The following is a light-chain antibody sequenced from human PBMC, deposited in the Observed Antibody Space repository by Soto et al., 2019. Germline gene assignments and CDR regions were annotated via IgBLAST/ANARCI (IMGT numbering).Light chain of an antibody. CDR1: SSEVGGYNY. V-gene: IGLV2-14*01. CDR3: SSYTSSSTHYV. Sequence: QSLLTQPAPVSGSPGQSIPLSCTGTSSEVGGYNYVSWYQQHPGKAPKLMIYDVSNRPSGVSNRFSGSKSGNTASLTISGLQAEDEADYYCSSYTSSSTHYVFGTGTKVTVL. CDR2: DVS. J-gene: IGLJ1*01.